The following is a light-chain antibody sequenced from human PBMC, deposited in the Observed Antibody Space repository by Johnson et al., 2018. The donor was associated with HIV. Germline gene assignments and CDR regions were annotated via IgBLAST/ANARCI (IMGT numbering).Light chain of an antibody. CDR3: GTWDSSLSSYV. V-gene: IGLV1-51*01. J-gene: IGLJ1*01. CDR1: TSNIGNKY. CDR2: DNS. Sequence: QSVLTQPPSVSAAPGQKVTISCSGSTSNIGNKYVSWYQQFPGTAPKVLIYDNSKRPSGIPDRFSGSTSGTSATLVITGLQPGDEADYYCGTWDSSLSSYVFGTGTKVTVL.